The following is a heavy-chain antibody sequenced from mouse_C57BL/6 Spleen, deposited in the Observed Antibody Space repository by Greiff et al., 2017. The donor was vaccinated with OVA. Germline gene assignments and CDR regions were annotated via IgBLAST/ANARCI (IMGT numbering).Heavy chain of an antibody. J-gene: IGHJ2*01. D-gene: IGHD1-1*01. Sequence: QVQLQQSGAELVRPGASVTLSCKASGYTFTDYEMHWVKQTPVHGLEWIGAIDPETGGTAYNQKFKGKAILTADKSSSTAYMELRSLTSEDSAVYYCTKDYYGSSEGYYWGQGTTLTVSS. CDR3: TKDYYGSSEGYY. CDR2: IDPETGGT. V-gene: IGHV1-15*01. CDR1: GYTFTDYE.